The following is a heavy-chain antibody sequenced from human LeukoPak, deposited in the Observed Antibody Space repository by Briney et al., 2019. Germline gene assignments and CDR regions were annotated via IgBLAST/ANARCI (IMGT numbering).Heavy chain of an antibody. CDR3: ARAPELTYFDY. CDR2: ISSSSSYI. CDR1: VFTFSSDS. J-gene: IGHJ4*02. V-gene: IGHV3-21*01. Sequence: GGSLRLSCEASVFTFSSDSMNWGRQAPGKGLEWVSSISSSSSYIYYADSVKGRFTISRDNAKNPLYLQMNSLRAEDTAVYYCARAPELTYFDYWGQGTLVTVSS. D-gene: IGHD1-7*01.